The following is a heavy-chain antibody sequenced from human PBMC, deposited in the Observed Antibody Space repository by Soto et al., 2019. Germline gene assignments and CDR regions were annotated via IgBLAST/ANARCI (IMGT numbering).Heavy chain of an antibody. Sequence: SETLSLTCAVSGGSISSGDYYWSWIRQPPGKGLEWIGYIYYSGSTYYNPSLKSRVTISVDTSKNQFSLKLSSVTAADTAVYYCARGSGPGSYWRFDYWGQGTLVTVSS. V-gene: IGHV4-30-4*01. CDR3: ARGSGPGSYWRFDY. CDR2: IYYSGST. D-gene: IGHD3-10*01. CDR1: GGSISSGDYY. J-gene: IGHJ4*02.